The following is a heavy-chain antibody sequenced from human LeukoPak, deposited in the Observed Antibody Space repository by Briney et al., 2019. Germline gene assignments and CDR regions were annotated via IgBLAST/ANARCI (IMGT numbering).Heavy chain of an antibody. Sequence: GGSLRLSCAASGFTFDDYAMHWVRQAPGKGLEWVSGISWNSGSIGYADSVKGRFTISRDNAKNSLYLQMNSLRAEDMALYYCAKGSYSNYPGDWFDPWGQGTLVTVSS. CDR3: AKGSYSNYPGDWFDP. J-gene: IGHJ5*02. D-gene: IGHD4-11*01. V-gene: IGHV3-9*03. CDR1: GFTFDDYA. CDR2: ISWNSGSI.